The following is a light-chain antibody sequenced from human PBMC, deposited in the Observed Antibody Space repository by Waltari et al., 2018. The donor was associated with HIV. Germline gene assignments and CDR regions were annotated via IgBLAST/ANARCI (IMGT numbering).Light chain of an antibody. CDR3: AAWDDSPYV. CDR2: RNN. CDR1: SSNIGSNY. J-gene: IGLJ1*01. Sequence: QSVLTQSPSASGTPGQRVTISCSGSSSNIGSNYVYWYQQLPGTAPKLLIYRNNQLPSGVPDRFSGSNSGTSASLAINGLRSEDEADYYCAAWDDSPYVFGTGTKVTVL. V-gene: IGLV1-47*01.